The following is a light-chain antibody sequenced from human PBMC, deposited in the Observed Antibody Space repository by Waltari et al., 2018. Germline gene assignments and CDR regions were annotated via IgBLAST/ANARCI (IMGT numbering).Light chain of an antibody. CDR1: QDISNY. V-gene: IGKV1-33*01. CDR3: QQYDNLPLYT. Sequence: DIQMTQSPSSLSASVGDRVTLTCQASQDISNYLNWYQQKPGKAPKLLIYDASNLETGVPSRFSGSGSGTDFTFTISSLQPEDIATYYCQQYDNLPLYTFGQGTKLEIK. J-gene: IGKJ2*01. CDR2: DAS.